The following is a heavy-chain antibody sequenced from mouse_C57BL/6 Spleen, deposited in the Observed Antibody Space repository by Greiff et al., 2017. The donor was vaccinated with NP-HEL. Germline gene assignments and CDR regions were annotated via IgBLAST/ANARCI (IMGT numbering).Heavy chain of an antibody. CDR2: IDPSDSET. Sequence: QVQLKQPGAELVRPGSSVKLSCKASGYTFTSYWMHWVKQRPIQGLEWIGNIDPSDSETHYNQKFKDKATLTVDKSSSTAYMQLSSLTSEDSAVYYCARSGDWVDYWGQDTTLTVSS. J-gene: IGHJ2*01. CDR3: ARSGDWVDY. V-gene: IGHV1-52*01. CDR1: GYTFTSYW. D-gene: IGHD4-1*01.